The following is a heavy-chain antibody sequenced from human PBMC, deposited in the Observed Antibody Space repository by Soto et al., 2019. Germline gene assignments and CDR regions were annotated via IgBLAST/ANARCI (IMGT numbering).Heavy chain of an antibody. CDR3: ARGSLRGAYSSSSKSIAAAAEGIDY. V-gene: IGHV1-2*04. CDR2: VNPNSGGT. J-gene: IGHJ4*02. Sequence: GASVKVSCKASGYTFTGYYMPWVRQAPGQGLEWRGWVNPNSGGTNYAQKFQGWATMTRETSISTAYRELSRLRSDDTAVYYCARGSLRGAYSSSSKSIAAAAEGIDYWGQGTLLTVSS. CDR1: GYTFTGYY. D-gene: IGHD6-6*01.